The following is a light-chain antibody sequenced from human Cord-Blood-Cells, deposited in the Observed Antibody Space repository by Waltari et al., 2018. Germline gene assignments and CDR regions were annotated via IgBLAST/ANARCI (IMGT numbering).Light chain of an antibody. V-gene: IGLV1-47*01. CDR3: AAWDDSLSGRV. J-gene: IGLJ3*02. CDR1: SSNTGNNS. CDR2: RNN. Sequence: QSVLTQPPPASGTPGQRVTISCSGSSSNTGNNSVYWYQHLPGTAPKLLIYRNNQRPSGFPDRFSGSKSGTSASLAISGLRSEDEADYYCAAWDDSLSGRVFGGGTKLTVL.